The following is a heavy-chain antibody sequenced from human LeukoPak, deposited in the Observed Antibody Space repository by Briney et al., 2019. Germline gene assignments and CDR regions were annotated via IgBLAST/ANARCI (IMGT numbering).Heavy chain of an antibody. J-gene: IGHJ4*02. Sequence: AGGSLRLSCAASGFTFNTYAMSWVRQAPWERLQWVSGISDSGGNTYYADSVRGRFTISRDNSKNTLYLQMNSLRSDDTAVYYCARDRVKIRGNYPSYGYGYWGQGTLVTVSS. CDR3: ARDRVKIRGNYPSYGYGY. CDR2: ISDSGGNT. CDR1: GFTFNTYA. D-gene: IGHD4-11*01. V-gene: IGHV3-23*01.